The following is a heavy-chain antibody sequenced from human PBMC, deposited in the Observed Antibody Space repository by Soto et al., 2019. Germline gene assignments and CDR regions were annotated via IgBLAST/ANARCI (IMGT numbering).Heavy chain of an antibody. J-gene: IGHJ4*02. CDR2: IYWNDEK. CDR3: AHRSCRGVGGDSYSFVY. D-gene: IGHD2-21*02. CDR1: GFSLSTTGVG. V-gene: IGHV2-5*01. Sequence: GSGPTLVNPTQTLTLTCTFSGFSLSTTGVGVGWIRQPPGKALEWLALIYWNDEKGYSPSLKSRLTITKDTTKDQVVLTMTNMDPVDTATYYCAHRSCRGVGGDSYSFVYWGPGTLLTVSS.